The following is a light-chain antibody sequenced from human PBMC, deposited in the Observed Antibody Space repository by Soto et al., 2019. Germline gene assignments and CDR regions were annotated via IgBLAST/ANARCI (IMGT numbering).Light chain of an antibody. CDR3: SSYTSSSTRNV. V-gene: IGLV2-14*03. J-gene: IGLJ1*01. CDR2: DVS. CDR1: SSDVGGYNY. Sequence: ALTQPASVSGSPGQSITISCTGTSSDVGGYNYVSWYQQHPGKAPKLMIYDVSNRPSGVSNRFSGSKSGNTASLNISGLQAEDEADYHCSSYTSSSTRNVFGTGTKLTVL.